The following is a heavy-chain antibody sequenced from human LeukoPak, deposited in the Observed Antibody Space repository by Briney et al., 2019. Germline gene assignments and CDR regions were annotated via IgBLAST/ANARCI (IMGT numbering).Heavy chain of an antibody. D-gene: IGHD3-10*01. J-gene: IGHJ4*02. V-gene: IGHV3-23*01. CDR3: AKDDAWLRFGE. CDR1: GFTFSNHG. CDR2: ISPSGDIT. Sequence: VGSLRLSCAASGFTFSNHGMNSVRQAPGKGLEWVSGISPSGDITYYADSVKGRFTISRDNSKNTLYLEVISLTAEDTAVYYCAKDDAWLRFGEWSQGTLVTVSS.